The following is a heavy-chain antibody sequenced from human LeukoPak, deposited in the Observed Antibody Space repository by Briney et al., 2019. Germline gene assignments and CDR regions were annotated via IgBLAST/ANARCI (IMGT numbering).Heavy chain of an antibody. D-gene: IGHD6-19*01. Sequence: SETLSLTCTVSGGSISSYYWSWIRQPAGKGLEWIGRIYTSGSTNYNPSLKSRVTMSVDMSKNQFSLKLSSVTAADTAVYYCARDSIAVAVGWFDPWGQGTLVTVSS. CDR2: IYTSGST. V-gene: IGHV4-4*07. CDR3: ARDSIAVAVGWFDP. J-gene: IGHJ5*02. CDR1: GGSISSYY.